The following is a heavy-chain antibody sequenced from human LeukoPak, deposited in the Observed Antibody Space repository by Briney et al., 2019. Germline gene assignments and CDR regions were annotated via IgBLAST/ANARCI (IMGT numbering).Heavy chain of an antibody. CDR2: IYPGDSDT. Sequence: GESLKISCKGSGYSFTSYWISWVRQMPGKGLEWMGIIYPGDSDTRYSPSFQGQVTISADKSISTAYLQWSSLKASDTAMYYCARHVHGYCSSTSCHTSGAFDIWGQGTMVTVSS. V-gene: IGHV5-51*01. D-gene: IGHD2-2*01. CDR3: ARHVHGYCSSTSCHTSGAFDI. CDR1: GYSFTSYW. J-gene: IGHJ3*02.